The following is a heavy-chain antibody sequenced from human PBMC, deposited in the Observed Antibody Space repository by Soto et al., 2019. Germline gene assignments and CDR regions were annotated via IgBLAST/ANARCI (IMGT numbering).Heavy chain of an antibody. J-gene: IGHJ4*02. CDR1: GGSISSYY. CDR3: ARIVSGEDY. D-gene: IGHD2-15*01. V-gene: IGHV4-59*08. CDR2: IYYSGST. Sequence: PSETLSLTCTVSGGSISSYYWSWIRQPPGKGLEWIGYIYYSGSTNYNPSLKSRVTISVDTSKNQFSLKLSSVTAADTAVYYCARIVSGEDYWGQGTLVTVSS.